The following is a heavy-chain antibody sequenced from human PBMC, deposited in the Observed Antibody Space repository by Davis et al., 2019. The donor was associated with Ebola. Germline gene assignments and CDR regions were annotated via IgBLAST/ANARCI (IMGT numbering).Heavy chain of an antibody. Sequence: SLRLSCAGSGFTFGDSAMHWVRQAPGKGLEWVSGISWNSDSIVYADSVKGRFTISRDNAKNSLYLQMNSLRGEDTALYYCAKGRTIPLALDFWGQGTLVTVSS. CDR3: AKGRTIPLALDF. J-gene: IGHJ4*02. D-gene: IGHD2-2*02. V-gene: IGHV3-9*01. CDR1: GFTFGDSA. CDR2: ISWNSDSI.